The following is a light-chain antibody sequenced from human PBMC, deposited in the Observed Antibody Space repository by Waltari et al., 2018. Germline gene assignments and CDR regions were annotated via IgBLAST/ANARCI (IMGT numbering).Light chain of an antibody. Sequence: QSALTQPASVSGSPGQSITISCTGTSRDVGGYNYVSWYQPHPDKAPQLMIYEVSNRPSGVSNRFSGSKSGNTASLTISGLQAEDEADYSCSSYTSSSTFSVVFGGGTKLTVL. CDR3: SSYTSSSTFSVV. CDR2: EVS. V-gene: IGLV2-14*01. CDR1: SRDVGGYNY. J-gene: IGLJ2*01.